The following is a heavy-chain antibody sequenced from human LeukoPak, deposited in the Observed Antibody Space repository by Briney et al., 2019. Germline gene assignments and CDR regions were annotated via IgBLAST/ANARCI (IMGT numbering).Heavy chain of an antibody. J-gene: IGHJ5*02. CDR3: ARSGWDYYDSSGPRSWFDP. CDR2: IYHSGST. CDR1: GGSISSGDYS. V-gene: IGHV4-30-2*01. Sequence: PSQTLSLTCAASGGSISSGDYSWSWIRQPPGKGLEWIGYIYHSGSTYYNPSLKSRVTISVDRSKNQFSLKLSSVTAADTAVYYCARSGWDYYDSSGPRSWFDPWGQGTLVTVSS. D-gene: IGHD3-22*01.